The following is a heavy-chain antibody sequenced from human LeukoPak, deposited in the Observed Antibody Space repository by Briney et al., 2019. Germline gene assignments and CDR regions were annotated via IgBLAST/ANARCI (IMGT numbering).Heavy chain of an antibody. CDR2: FDPEDGET. J-gene: IGHJ3*02. V-gene: IGHV1-24*01. Sequence: GASVKVSCKVSGYTLTELSMHWVRQAPGKGLGWMGGFDPEDGETIYAQKFQGRVTMTEDTSTDTAYMELSSLRSEDTAVYYCATESYSGSYLYAFDIWGQGTMVTVSS. CDR3: ATESYSGSYLYAFDI. D-gene: IGHD1-26*01. CDR1: GYTLTELS.